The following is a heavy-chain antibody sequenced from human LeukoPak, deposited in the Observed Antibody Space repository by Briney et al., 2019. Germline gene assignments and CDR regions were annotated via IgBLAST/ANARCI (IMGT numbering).Heavy chain of an antibody. D-gene: IGHD6-6*01. CDR1: GFTFSSYD. V-gene: IGHV3-13*01. Sequence: GGSLRLSCAASGFTFSSYDMHWVRQATGKGLEWVSAIGTAGDTYYPGSVKGRSTISRENAKNSLYLQMNSLRAGDTAVYYCARGKLDYYYYYMDVWGKGTTVTVSS. J-gene: IGHJ6*03. CDR2: IGTAGDT. CDR3: ARGKLDYYYYYMDV.